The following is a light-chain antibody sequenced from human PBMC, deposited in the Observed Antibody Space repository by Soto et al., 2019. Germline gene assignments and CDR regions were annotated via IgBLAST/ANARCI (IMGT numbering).Light chain of an antibody. CDR3: QQYNNWPTWT. CDR2: GAS. CDR1: QSVSSN. V-gene: IGKV3-15*01. J-gene: IGKJ1*01. Sequence: EIVFTQSPGTLSLSPGERATLSCRASQSVSSNLAWYQQTPGQAPRLLLYGASTRANGIPARFSGSASGTELTLTISSLQPADFAVYFCQQYNNWPTWTFGQGTKVDIK.